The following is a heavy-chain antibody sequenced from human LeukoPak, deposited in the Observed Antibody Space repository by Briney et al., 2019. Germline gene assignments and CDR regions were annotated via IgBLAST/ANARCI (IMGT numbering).Heavy chain of an antibody. CDR1: GFTFSSYG. D-gene: IGHD6-13*01. Sequence: GRSLRLSCAASGFTFSSYGMHWVRQAPGKGLEWVAVIWYDGSNKYYADSVKGRFTISRDNSKNTLYLQMNSLRAEDTAVYYCAKSDSSSWPPGEFDYWGQGTLVTVSS. CDR3: AKSDSSSWPPGEFDY. V-gene: IGHV3-33*06. CDR2: IWYDGSNK. J-gene: IGHJ4*02.